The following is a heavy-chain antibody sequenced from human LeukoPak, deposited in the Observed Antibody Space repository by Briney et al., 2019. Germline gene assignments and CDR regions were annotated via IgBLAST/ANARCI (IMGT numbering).Heavy chain of an antibody. J-gene: IGHJ4*02. CDR1: GFTYNIYA. CDR3: AKGSKGYSGYNDY. V-gene: IGHV3-23*01. D-gene: IGHD5-12*01. Sequence: GESLRLSCAASGFTYNIYAMSWVRQAPGKGLEWVSSISDSGVSTYYADSVKGRFTISRDNSKNTLYLQMNSLRVEDTAVYYCAKGSKGYSGYNDYWGQGTLVTVSS. CDR2: ISDSGVST.